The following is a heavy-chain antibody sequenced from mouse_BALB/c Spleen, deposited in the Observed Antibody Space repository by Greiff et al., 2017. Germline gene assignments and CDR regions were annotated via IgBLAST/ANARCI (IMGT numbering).Heavy chain of an antibody. V-gene: IGHV14-4*02. CDR2: IDPENGDT. D-gene: IGHD2-1*01. J-gene: IGHJ4*01. Sequence: LVESGAELVRSGASVKLSCTASGFNIKDYYMHWVKQRPEQGLEWIGWIDPENGDTEYAPKFQGKATMTADTSSNTAYLQLSSLTSEDTAVYYCNTLYYGTHYYAMDYWGQGTSVTVSS. CDR1: GFNIKDYY. CDR3: NTLYYGTHYYAMDY.